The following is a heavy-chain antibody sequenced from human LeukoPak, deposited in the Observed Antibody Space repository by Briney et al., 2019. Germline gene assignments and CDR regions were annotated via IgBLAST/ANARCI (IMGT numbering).Heavy chain of an antibody. CDR3: ARGGKLRWLQSQDY. CDR2: INPNSGGT. CDR1: GYTFTGYY. D-gene: IGHD5-24*01. J-gene: IGHJ4*02. V-gene: IGHV1-2*06. Sequence: ASVKVSCKASGYTFTGYYMHWVRQAPGQGLEWMGRINPNSGGTNYAQKFQGRVTMTRDTSISTAYMELSRLRSDDTAVYYCARGGKLRWLQSQDYWGQGTLVTVSS.